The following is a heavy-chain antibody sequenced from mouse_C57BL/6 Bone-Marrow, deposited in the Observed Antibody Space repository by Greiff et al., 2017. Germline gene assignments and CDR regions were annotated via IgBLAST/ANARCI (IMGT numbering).Heavy chain of an antibody. Sequence: VQLQQPGAELVRPGSSVKLSCKASGYTFTSYWMHWVKQRPIQGLEWIGNIDPSDSDTHYNQKFKDKATLTVDKSSSTAYMQLSSLTSDDSAVCDCASGWWLLDYWGQGTTLTVSS. D-gene: IGHD1-1*02. CDR2: IDPSDSDT. CDR3: ASGWWLLDY. V-gene: IGHV1-52*01. CDR1: GYTFTSYW. J-gene: IGHJ2*01.